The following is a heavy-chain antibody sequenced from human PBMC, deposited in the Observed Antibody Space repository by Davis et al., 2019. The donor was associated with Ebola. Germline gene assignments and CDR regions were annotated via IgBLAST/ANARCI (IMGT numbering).Heavy chain of an antibody. CDR2: IYYSGST. CDR1: GGSISSGGYY. CDR3: ARKWFGEYGMDV. Sequence: PSETLSLTCTVPGGSISSGGYYWSWIRQHPGKGLEWIGYIYYSGSTYYNPSLKSRVTISVDTSKNQFSLKLSSVTAADTAVYYCARKWFGEYGMDVWGQGTTVTVSS. J-gene: IGHJ6*02. D-gene: IGHD3-10*01. V-gene: IGHV4-31*03.